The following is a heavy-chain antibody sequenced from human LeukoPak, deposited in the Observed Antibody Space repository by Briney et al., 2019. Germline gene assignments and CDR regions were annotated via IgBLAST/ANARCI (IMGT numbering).Heavy chain of an antibody. CDR3: ARSGYCGAGTCYSDYFDY. Sequence: GGSLRLSCAASGLTLSGHYMDWVRQAPGKGLEWVGRGRNKANGYRTEYAASVEGRFTVSGDASKNSLYLQMNSLKTEDTAVYYCARSGYCGAGTCYSDYFDYWGLGTLVTVSS. CDR2: GRNKANGYRT. CDR1: GLTLSGHY. J-gene: IGHJ4*02. D-gene: IGHD2-15*01. V-gene: IGHV3-72*01.